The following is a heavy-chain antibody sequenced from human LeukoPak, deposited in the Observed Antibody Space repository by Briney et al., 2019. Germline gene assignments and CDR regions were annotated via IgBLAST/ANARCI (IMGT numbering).Heavy chain of an antibody. V-gene: IGHV3-7*01. Sequence: PGGSLRLSCAASGFTFSSYWMSWVRQAPGKGLEWVANIKQDGSEEYYVDSVKGRFTISRDNAKNSLYLQMNSLRAEDTAVYYCARVNFLEWLLSDYWGQGTLVTVSS. J-gene: IGHJ4*02. CDR2: IKQDGSEE. D-gene: IGHD3-3*01. CDR3: ARVNFLEWLLSDY. CDR1: GFTFSSYW.